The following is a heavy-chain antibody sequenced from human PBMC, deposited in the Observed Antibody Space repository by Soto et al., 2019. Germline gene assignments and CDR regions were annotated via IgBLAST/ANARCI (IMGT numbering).Heavy chain of an antibody. CDR2: IIPIFGTA. D-gene: IGHD3-22*01. CDR1: GGTFSSYA. J-gene: IGHJ4*02. CDR3: ARDLGTYYYDSSGYY. Sequence: SVKVSCKASGGTFSSYAISWVRQAPGQGLEWMGGIIPIFGTANYAQKFQGRVTITADESTSTAYMELSSLRSEDTAVYYCARDLGTYYYDSSGYYWGQGTLVTVSS. V-gene: IGHV1-69*13.